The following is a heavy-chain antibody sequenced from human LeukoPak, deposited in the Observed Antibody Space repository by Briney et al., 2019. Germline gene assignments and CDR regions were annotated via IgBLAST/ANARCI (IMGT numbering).Heavy chain of an antibody. J-gene: IGHJ4*02. V-gene: IGHV4-30-2*01. D-gene: IGHD5-24*01. CDR3: ARHGRRDGRRSPWSA. Sequence: SETLSLTCTVSGGSISSGGYYWSWIRQPPGKGLEWIGYIYHSGSTYYNPSLKSRVTMAGDTSKNHFTLKLTSMTAADTAVYYCARHGRRDGRRSPWSAWGQGTLVSVS. CDR1: GGSISSGGYY. CDR2: IYHSGST.